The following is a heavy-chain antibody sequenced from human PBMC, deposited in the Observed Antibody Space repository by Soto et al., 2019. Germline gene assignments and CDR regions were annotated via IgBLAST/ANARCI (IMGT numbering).Heavy chain of an antibody. D-gene: IGHD6-13*01. Sequence: ASVKVSCKASGYTLTSYYMHLVRQAPGQELEWMGIINPSGGSTSYAQKFQGRVTMTRDTSTSTVYMELSSLSSEDTAVYYCARDIAAAGKSRHYYYGMDVWGQGTTVTVSS. J-gene: IGHJ6*02. CDR1: GYTLTSYY. V-gene: IGHV1-46*01. CDR3: ARDIAAAGKSRHYYYGMDV. CDR2: INPSGGST.